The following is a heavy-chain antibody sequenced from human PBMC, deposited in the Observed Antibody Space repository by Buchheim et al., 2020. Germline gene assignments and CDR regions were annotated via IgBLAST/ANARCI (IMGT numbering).Heavy chain of an antibody. D-gene: IGHD6-6*01. Sequence: EVQLVESGGGLVQPGGSLRLSCAASGFTFSSYSMNWVRQAPGKGLEWVSYISSSSSTIYYADSVKGRFTISRDNAKISLYLQMNSLRDEDTAVYYCARESGSHLAARRGMGYYYGMDVWGQGTT. CDR2: ISSSSSTI. CDR3: ARESGSHLAARRGMGYYYGMDV. CDR1: GFTFSSYS. J-gene: IGHJ6*02. V-gene: IGHV3-48*02.